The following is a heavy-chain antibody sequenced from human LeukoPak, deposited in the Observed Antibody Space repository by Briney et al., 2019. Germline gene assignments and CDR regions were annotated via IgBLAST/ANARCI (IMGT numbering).Heavy chain of an antibody. CDR3: AKDRPAWYSSSWYFDY. CDR2: ISGSGGST. V-gene: IGHV3-23*01. D-gene: IGHD6-13*01. J-gene: IGHJ4*02. CDR1: GFTFSSYA. Sequence: GGSLRLSCAASGFTFSSYAMSWVRQAPGKGLEWVSAISGSGGSTYYADSAKGRFTISRDNSQNTLYLQMNSLRAEDTAVYYCAKDRPAWYSSSWYFDYWGQGTLVTVSS.